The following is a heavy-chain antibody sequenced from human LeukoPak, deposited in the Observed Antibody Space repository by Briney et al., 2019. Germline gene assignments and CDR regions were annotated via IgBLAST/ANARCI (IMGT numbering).Heavy chain of an antibody. D-gene: IGHD5-24*01. CDR3: ARAPRNYMDV. CDR2: IIPIFGTA. J-gene: IGHJ6*04. V-gene: IGHV1-69*13. CDR1: GGTFSSYA. Sequence: ASVKVSCKASGGTFSSYAISWVRQAPGQGLEWMGGIIPIFGTANYAQKFQGRVTITADESTSTAYMELSSLRSADTAVYYCARAPRNYMDVWGKGTTVTVSS.